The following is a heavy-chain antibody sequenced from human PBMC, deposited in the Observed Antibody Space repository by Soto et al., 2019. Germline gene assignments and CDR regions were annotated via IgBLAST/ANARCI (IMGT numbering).Heavy chain of an antibody. CDR3: AGDSSRGFDY. CDR2: IYYSGST. D-gene: IGHD6-13*01. J-gene: IGHJ4*02. CDR1: GGSISSGGYY. Sequence: PSETLSLTCTVSGGSISSGGYYWSRIRQHPGKGLEWIGYIYYSGSTYYNPSLKSRVTISVDTSKNQFSLKLSSVTAADTAVHYCAGDSSRGFDYWGQGTLVTVSS. V-gene: IGHV4-31*03.